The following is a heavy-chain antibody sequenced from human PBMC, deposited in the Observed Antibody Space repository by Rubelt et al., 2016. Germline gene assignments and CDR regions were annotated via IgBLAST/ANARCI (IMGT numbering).Heavy chain of an antibody. V-gene: IGHV3-23*01. CDR1: GFTFSDYY. Sequence: AASGFTFSDYYMSWIRQAPGKGLEWVSAISGSGGSTYYADSVKGRFTISSGNYKNTRYLQMNSLGAEDTGVDYCAKDWGGSGWTSFDAWGQGTLVTVSS. D-gene: IGHD6-19*01. J-gene: IGHJ5*02. CDR2: ISGSGGST. CDR3: AKDWGGSGWTSFDA.